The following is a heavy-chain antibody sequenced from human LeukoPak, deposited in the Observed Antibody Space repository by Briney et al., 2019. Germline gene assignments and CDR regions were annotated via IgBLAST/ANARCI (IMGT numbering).Heavy chain of an antibody. V-gene: IGHV3-48*01. Sequence: GGSLRLSCAASGFTFSSYSMNWVRQAPGKGLEWVSYISSGSSTIYYADSVMGRFTISRDNSKTTLFLQMNSLKTEDTAVYYCATGGRSGVALEQWGQGTLVTVSS. CDR2: ISSGSSTI. CDR3: ATGGRSGVALEQ. CDR1: GFTFSSYS. D-gene: IGHD3-3*01. J-gene: IGHJ4*02.